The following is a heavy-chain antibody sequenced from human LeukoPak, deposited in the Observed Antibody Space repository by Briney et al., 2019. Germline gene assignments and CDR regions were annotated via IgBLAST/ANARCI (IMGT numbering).Heavy chain of an antibody. CDR1: GGSISSYY. J-gene: IGHJ1*01. CDR2: IYYSGST. Sequence: PSETLSLTCTVSGGSISSYYWSWIRQPPGKGLEWIGYIYYSGSTNYNPSLKSRVTISVDTSKNQFSLKLSSVTAEDTAVYYCASAMGDYETQGYFQHWGQGTLVTVSS. V-gene: IGHV4-59*01. D-gene: IGHD4-17*01. CDR3: ASAMGDYETQGYFQH.